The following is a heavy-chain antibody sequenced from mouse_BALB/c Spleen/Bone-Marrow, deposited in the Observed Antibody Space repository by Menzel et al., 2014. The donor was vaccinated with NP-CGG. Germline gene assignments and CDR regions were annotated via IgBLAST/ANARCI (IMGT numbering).Heavy chain of an antibody. V-gene: IGHV14-3*02. D-gene: IGHD1-1*01. J-gene: IGHJ3*01. Sequence: EVMLVESGAELVKPGASVKLSCTASGFNIKDTYMHWVKRRPEQGLEWIGRIDPANGNTKYDPKFQGKATITADTSSNTAYLQLSSLTSEDTAVYYCASYYYGSAWFAYWGQGTLVTVSA. CDR3: ASYYYGSAWFAY. CDR2: IDPANGNT. CDR1: GFNIKDTY.